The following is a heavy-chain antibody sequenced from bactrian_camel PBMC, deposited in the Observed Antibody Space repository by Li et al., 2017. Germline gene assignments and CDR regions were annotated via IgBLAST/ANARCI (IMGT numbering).Heavy chain of an antibody. Sequence: VQLVESGGGSVQAGGSLRLSCAASGYTYNRNCMAWFRQAPGKEREGVARIATGSGNTYYADSVKGRFTISKDNAKNTLYLQMDSLTPEDTGLYRCAADRGTASFCSGGTWSGSYWGQGTQVTVS. J-gene: IGHJ4*01. CDR3: AADRGTASFCSGGTWSGSY. D-gene: IGHD7*01. CDR2: IATGSGNT. CDR1: GYTYNRNC. V-gene: IGHV3S1*01.